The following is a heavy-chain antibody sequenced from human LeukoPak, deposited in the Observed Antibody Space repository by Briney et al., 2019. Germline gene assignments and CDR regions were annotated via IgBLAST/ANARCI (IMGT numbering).Heavy chain of an antibody. CDR1: GYTFTGYY. CDR3: ARDRLRLGYERTNWFDP. D-gene: IGHD2-15*01. CDR2: INPKSGGT. V-gene: IGHV1-2*02. J-gene: IGHJ5*02. Sequence: ASVKVSCKASGYTFTGYYMHWVRQAPGQGLEWMGWINPKSGGTNYAQKFQGRVTMTGDTSISTVYMELSRLRSDDTAVYYCARDRLRLGYERTNWFDPWGQGTLVTVSS.